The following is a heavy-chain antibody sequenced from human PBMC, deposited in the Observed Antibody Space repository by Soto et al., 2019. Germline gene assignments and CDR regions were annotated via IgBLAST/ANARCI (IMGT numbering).Heavy chain of an antibody. D-gene: IGHD3-22*01. Sequence: HPGGSLRLSCAASGFTFSSYAMSWVRQAPGKGLEWVSAISGSGGSTYYADSVKGRFTISRDNSKNTLYLQMNSLRAEDTAVYYCAKGTGLGGYTYWYFDLWGRGTLVTVSS. CDR3: AKGTGLGGYTYWYFDL. J-gene: IGHJ2*01. CDR1: GFTFSSYA. V-gene: IGHV3-23*01. CDR2: ISGSGGST.